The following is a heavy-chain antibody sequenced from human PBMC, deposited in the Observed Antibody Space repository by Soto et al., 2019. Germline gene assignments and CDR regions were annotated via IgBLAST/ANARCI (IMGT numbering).Heavy chain of an antibody. V-gene: IGHV1-24*01. Sequence: SVKVSCKVSVYTLTELSMHWVRQAPGKGLEWMGGFDPEDGETIYAQKFQGRVTMTEDTSTDTAYMELSSLRSEDTAVYYCATADYYDSSVFDYWGQGTLVTVSS. CDR2: FDPEDGET. CDR3: ATADYYDSSVFDY. J-gene: IGHJ4*02. D-gene: IGHD3-22*01. CDR1: VYTLTELS.